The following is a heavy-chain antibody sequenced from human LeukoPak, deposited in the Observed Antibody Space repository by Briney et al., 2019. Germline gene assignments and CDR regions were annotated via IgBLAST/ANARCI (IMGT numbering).Heavy chain of an antibody. CDR2: ITSGGNI. V-gene: IGHV3-23*01. CDR1: GFTFSNYA. CDR3: AKRSSYGSGIHFNYYGMDV. J-gene: IGHJ6*02. Sequence: GGSLRLSCAASGFTFSNYAMNWVRQVPGKGLEWVSVITSGGNIYYTDSVKGRFTISRDNSKNTLYLQMNSLRAEDTAVYYCAKRSSYGSGIHFNYYGMDVWGQGTTVTVSS. D-gene: IGHD3-10*01.